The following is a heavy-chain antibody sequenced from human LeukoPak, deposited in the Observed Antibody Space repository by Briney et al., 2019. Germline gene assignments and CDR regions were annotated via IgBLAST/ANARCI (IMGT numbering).Heavy chain of an antibody. CDR1: GGSISSYY. D-gene: IGHD3-3*01. V-gene: IGHV4-59*01. CDR3: ARDHGSEYDFWSGYLLIYFDY. J-gene: IGHJ4*02. Sequence: SETLSLTCTVSGGSISSYYWSWIRQPPGKRLEWIGYIYYSGSTNYNPSLKSRVTISVDTSKNQFSLKLSSVTAADTAVYYCARDHGSEYDFWSGYLLIYFDYWGQGTLVTVSS. CDR2: IYYSGST.